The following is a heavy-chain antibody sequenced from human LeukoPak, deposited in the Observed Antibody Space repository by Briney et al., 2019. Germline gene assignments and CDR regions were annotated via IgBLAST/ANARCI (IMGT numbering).Heavy chain of an antibody. CDR2: INPNSGGT. J-gene: IGHJ4*02. D-gene: IGHD2-2*01. CDR3: ARDLGTFYCSSTSCYGGYFDY. Sequence: ASVKVSCKASGYTFTGYYIHWVRQAPGQGLEWMGWINPNSGGTNYAQKFQGRVTMTRDTSISTAYMELSRLRSDDTAVYYCARDLGTFYCSSTSCYGGYFDYWGQGTLVTVSS. V-gene: IGHV1-2*02. CDR1: GYTFTGYY.